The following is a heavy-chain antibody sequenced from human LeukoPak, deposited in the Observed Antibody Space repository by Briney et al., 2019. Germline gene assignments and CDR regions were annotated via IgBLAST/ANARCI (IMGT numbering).Heavy chain of an antibody. V-gene: IGHV1-46*01. J-gene: IGHJ4*02. Sequence: ASVKVSCKASGYTFTSYYMHWVRQAPGQGLEWMGIINLSGGSTSYAQKFQGRVTMTRDTSTSTVYMELSSLRSEDTAVYYCASIGGSYQYFDYWGQGTLVTVSS. D-gene: IGHD1-26*01. CDR2: INLSGGST. CDR1: GYTFTSYY. CDR3: ASIGGSYQYFDY.